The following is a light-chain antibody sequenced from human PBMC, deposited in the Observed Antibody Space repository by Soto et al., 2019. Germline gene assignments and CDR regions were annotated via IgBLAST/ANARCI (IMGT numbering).Light chain of an antibody. CDR3: ATWDDSLNARGV. V-gene: IGLV1-44*01. CDR2: NNN. CDR1: RSNIGNNA. Sequence: QSVLTQPPSASGTPGQRVTISCSGSRSNIGNNAVTWYQQFPGTAPKLLIYNNNQRPSGVPARFSGSKSGTSASPAISGLQSEDEADYYCATWDDSLNARGVFGGGTKLTVL. J-gene: IGLJ3*02.